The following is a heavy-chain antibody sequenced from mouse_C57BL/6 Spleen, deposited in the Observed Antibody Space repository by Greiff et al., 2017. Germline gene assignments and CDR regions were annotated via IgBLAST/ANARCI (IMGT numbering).Heavy chain of an antibody. CDR1: GFTFSDYG. Sequence: VQLKESGGGLVKPGGSLKLSCAASGFTFSDYGMHWVRQAPEKGLEWVAYISSGSSTIYYADTVKGRFTISRDNAKNTLFLQMTSLRSEDTAMYYCARRVGYDWFAYWGQGTLVTVSA. V-gene: IGHV5-17*01. D-gene: IGHD2-2*01. CDR3: ARRVGYDWFAY. J-gene: IGHJ3*01. CDR2: ISSGSSTI.